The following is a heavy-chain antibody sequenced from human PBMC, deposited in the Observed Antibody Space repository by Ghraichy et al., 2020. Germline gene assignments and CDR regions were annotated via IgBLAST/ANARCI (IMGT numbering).Heavy chain of an antibody. J-gene: IGHJ4*02. CDR2: VYHTGAA. V-gene: IGHV4-59*08. D-gene: IGHD4-11*01. CDR3: ARLPTVTDRGDY. Sequence: SETLSLTCTISGGSISGYFSTYYWSWIRQSPGKGLEWIGCVYHTGAANYNPSLKSRVSISLDTSKNQFSLKLNYVTAADTAVYYCARLPTVTDRGDYWGQGTLVTVSS. CDR1: GGSISGYFSTYY.